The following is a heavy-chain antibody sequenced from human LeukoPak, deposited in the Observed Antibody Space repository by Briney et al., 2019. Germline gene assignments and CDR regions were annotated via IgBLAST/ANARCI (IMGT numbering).Heavy chain of an antibody. D-gene: IGHD4-17*01. CDR1: GFTVSSNY. V-gene: IGHV3-66*02. CDR3: ARTTVTSVVWFDP. CDR2: IYSGGST. Sequence: GSLRLSCAASGFTVSSNYMSWVRQAPGKGLEWVSVIYSGGSTYYADSLEGRFTISRDNSKNTLYLQMNSLRAEDTAVYYCARTTVTSVVWFDPWGQGTLVTVSS. J-gene: IGHJ5*02.